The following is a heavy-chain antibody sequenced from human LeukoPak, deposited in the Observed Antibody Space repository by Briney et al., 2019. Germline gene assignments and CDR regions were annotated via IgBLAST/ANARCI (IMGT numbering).Heavy chain of an antibody. D-gene: IGHD1-7*01. CDR3: ARETEDWNYEDFDAFDI. Sequence: KTSETLSLTCTVAGGSISSYYWSWIRQPTGKGREWIARIYTSGSTNFNPSLKSRVTMSVETSKNQFSLKLSSVTAADTAVYYCARETEDWNYEDFDAFDIWGQGTMVTVSS. CDR2: IYTSGST. J-gene: IGHJ3*02. CDR1: GGSISSYY. V-gene: IGHV4-4*07.